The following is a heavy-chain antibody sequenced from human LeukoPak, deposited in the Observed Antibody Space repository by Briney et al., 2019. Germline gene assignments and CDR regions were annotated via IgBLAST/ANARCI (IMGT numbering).Heavy chain of an antibody. CDR3: ARDWVVVPAAIEGLDI. Sequence: PGGSLRLSCAASGFTFSDYYMSWIRQAPGKGLEWVSYISSSGSTIYYADSVKGRFTISRDNAKNSLYLQMNSLRAEDTVVYYCARDWVVVPAAIEGLDIWGQGTMVTVSS. V-gene: IGHV3-11*01. D-gene: IGHD2-2*01. J-gene: IGHJ3*02. CDR2: ISSSGSTI. CDR1: GFTFSDYY.